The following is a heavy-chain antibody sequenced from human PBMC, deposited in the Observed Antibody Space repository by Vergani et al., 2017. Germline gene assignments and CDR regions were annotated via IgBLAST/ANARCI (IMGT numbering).Heavy chain of an antibody. Sequence: QVQLVQSGAEVKKPGSSVKVSCKASGGTFSSYAISWVRQAPGQGLEWMGGFIPIFGTANYSQKFQGRVKITADKSTSTAYMELSSLRSEDTALYYCARGPRKQPCGDFDYWGQGTLVTVSS. V-gene: IGHV1-69*06. CDR2: FIPIFGTA. CDR1: GGTFSSYA. J-gene: IGHJ4*02. D-gene: IGHD6-13*01. CDR3: ARGPRKQPCGDFDY.